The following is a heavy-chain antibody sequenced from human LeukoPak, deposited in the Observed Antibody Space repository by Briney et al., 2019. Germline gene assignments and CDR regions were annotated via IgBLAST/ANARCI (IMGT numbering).Heavy chain of an antibody. J-gene: IGHJ4*02. CDR3: AKERDYGPADY. V-gene: IGHV3-23*01. CDR2: LSGSGGST. Sequence: GGSLRLSCAASGFIFNKHAMSWVRQAPGKGLEWVSGLSGSGGSTDYADTVKGRFTVSRDNSKNTLFLQMNSLRAEDTAIYYCAKERDYGPADYWGQGTLVTVSS. CDR1: GFIFNKHA. D-gene: IGHD4/OR15-4a*01.